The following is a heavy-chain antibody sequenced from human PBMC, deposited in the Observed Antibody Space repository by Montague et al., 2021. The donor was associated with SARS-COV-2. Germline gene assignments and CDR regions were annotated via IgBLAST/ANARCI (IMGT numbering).Heavy chain of an antibody. V-gene: IGHV4-31*03. CDR1: GDSISSGGYY. CDR2: IYYSGST. J-gene: IGHJ6*03. Sequence: TLSLTCTVSGDSISSGGYYWSWIRRHPGKGLEWIGYIYYSGSTYYNPSLKSRVTISVDTSKNQFSLKLSSVTAADTAVYYCASTYGGNLGYYYYYMDVWGKGTTVTVSS. CDR3: ASTYGGNLGYYYYYMDV. D-gene: IGHD4-23*01.